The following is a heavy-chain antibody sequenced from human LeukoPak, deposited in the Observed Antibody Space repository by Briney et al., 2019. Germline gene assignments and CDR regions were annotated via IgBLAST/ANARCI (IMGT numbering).Heavy chain of an antibody. D-gene: IGHD3-22*01. Sequence: GGSLRLSCAGSGFTFSGYGMHWVRQAPGKGLEWVADISYDGSNKYYADSVKGRFTISRDNSKNTLYLQMNSLRAEDTAVYYCARVPRWSIVRDAFDIWGQGTMVTVSS. CDR3: ARVPRWSIVRDAFDI. CDR2: ISYDGSNK. CDR1: GFTFSGYG. J-gene: IGHJ3*02. V-gene: IGHV3-30*03.